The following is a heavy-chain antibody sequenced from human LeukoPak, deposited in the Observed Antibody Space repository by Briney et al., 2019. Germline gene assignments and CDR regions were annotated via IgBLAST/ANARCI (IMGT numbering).Heavy chain of an antibody. Sequence: SETLSLTCTVSGGSISSGGYYWSWIRQHPGKGLEWIGYIYYSGSTYYNPSLKSRVTISVDTSKNQFSLKLSSVTAADTAVYYCARGRSGGSSSWWHYYGMDVWGQGTTVTVSS. CDR1: GGSISSGGYY. CDR2: IYYSGST. V-gene: IGHV4-31*03. D-gene: IGHD6-13*01. CDR3: ARGRSGGSSSWWHYYGMDV. J-gene: IGHJ6*02.